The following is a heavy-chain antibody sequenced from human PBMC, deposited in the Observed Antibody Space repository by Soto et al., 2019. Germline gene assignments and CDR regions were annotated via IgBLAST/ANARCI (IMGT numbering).Heavy chain of an antibody. CDR3: ARLRIATNNYKWFDP. CDR1: GAALNSGNYY. V-gene: IGHV4-31*03. CDR2: IYVTGAV. D-gene: IGHD2-21*01. J-gene: IGHJ5*02. Sequence: SETLSLTCSVSGAALNSGNYYWSWIRQVPGKGLEWIGHIYVTGAVGYNPSLRDRITISRDTSERQFSLNLRLVTAADTAVYYCARLRIATNNYKWFDPWGQVTRVAVSS.